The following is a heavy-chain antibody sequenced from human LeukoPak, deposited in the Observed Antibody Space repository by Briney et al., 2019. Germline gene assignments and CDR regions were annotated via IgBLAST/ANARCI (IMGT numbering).Heavy chain of an antibody. CDR1: GFTVSSNY. CDR3: ARDSYYGGTQDY. J-gene: IGHJ4*02. D-gene: IGHD4-23*01. V-gene: IGHV3-48*03. CDR2: ISTSGGTI. Sequence: GGSLRLSCAASGFTVSSNYMNWVRQAPGKGLEWVSYISTSGGTIYYADSVKGRFTTSRDNAKNSLYLQMNSLRAEDTAVYYCARDSYYGGTQDYWGQGTLVTVSS.